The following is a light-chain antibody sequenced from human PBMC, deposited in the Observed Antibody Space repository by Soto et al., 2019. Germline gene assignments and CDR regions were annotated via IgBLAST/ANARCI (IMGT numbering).Light chain of an antibody. CDR1: SSNIGAGYD. CDR2: GNS. CDR3: QSYDSSLSGWL. J-gene: IGLJ3*02. Sequence: QSVLTQPPSVSGAPGQRVTISCTGSSSNIGAGYDVHWYQQLPGTAPKLLIYGNSNRPSRVPDRFSGSKSGTSASLAITGLQAEDEADYYCQSYDSSLSGWLFGGGTKLTVL. V-gene: IGLV1-40*01.